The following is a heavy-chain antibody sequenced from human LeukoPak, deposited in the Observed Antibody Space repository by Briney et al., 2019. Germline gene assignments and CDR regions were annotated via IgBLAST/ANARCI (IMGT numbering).Heavy chain of an antibody. CDR1: GFTFSNHA. J-gene: IGHJ4*02. CDR3: VRQQTPHGNFDY. D-gene: IGHD1-26*01. Sequence: GGSLRLSCATSGFTFSNHAMHWVRQASGKGLEWVSAIGTAGDTFYPGSVKGRFTISRENAKNSLSLQMYSLRAEDTAVYYCVRQQTPHGNFDYWGQGTLVTVSS. V-gene: IGHV3-13*01. CDR2: IGTAGDT.